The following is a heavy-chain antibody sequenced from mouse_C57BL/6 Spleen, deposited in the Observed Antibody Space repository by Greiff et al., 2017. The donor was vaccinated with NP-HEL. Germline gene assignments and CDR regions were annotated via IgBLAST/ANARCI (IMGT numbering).Heavy chain of an antibody. Sequence: EVQLQQSGPELVKPGASVKMSCKASGYTFTDYNMHWVKQSHGKSLEWIGYINPNNGGTSYNQKFKGKATLTVNKSSSTAYMELRSLTSEDSAVYYCARGDLYYGNLYYAMDYWGQGTSVTVSS. CDR1: GYTFTDYN. J-gene: IGHJ4*01. V-gene: IGHV1-22*01. CDR3: ARGDLYYGNLYYAMDY. CDR2: INPNNGGT. D-gene: IGHD2-1*01.